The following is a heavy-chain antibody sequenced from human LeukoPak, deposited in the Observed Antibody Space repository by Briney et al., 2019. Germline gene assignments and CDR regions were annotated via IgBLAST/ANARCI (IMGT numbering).Heavy chain of an antibody. V-gene: IGHV4-4*07. Sequence: PSETLSLTCTVSGGSISSYYWSWIRQPAGKGLESIGRIYSNGITNYNPSLKSRVTMSVDTSKKEFSLKLSSVTAADTAVYYCASSPNFYYYYMDVWGKGTTVTVSS. CDR3: ASSPNFYYYYMDV. CDR2: IYSNGIT. CDR1: GGSISSYY. J-gene: IGHJ6*03.